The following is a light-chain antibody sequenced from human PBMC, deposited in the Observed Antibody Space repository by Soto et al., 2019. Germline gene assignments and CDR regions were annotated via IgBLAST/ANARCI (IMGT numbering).Light chain of an antibody. V-gene: IGKV3-20*01. J-gene: IGKJ2*01. CDR2: GAS. Sequence: EIVLTQSPGTLSLSPGERATLSCRASQSVSGSYLAWYQQKPGQAPRLLIHGASSRATGIADRFSGSGSGTDFTLTISRLEPEDFAVYYCQQYGSSPLYTFGQGTKLEI. CDR3: QQYGSSPLYT. CDR1: QSVSGSY.